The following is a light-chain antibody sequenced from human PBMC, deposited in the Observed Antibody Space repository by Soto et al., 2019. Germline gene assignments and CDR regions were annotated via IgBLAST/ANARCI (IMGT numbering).Light chain of an antibody. CDR3: MQSTQLPPT. CDR2: EVS. Sequence: DVVMTQTPLSLSVDPGQPASISCKSSQSLLHITGETFLFWYLQKPGQSPQLLIYEVSTRVSGVPDRFSGSGSGTDFTLEISRVETDDVGIYYCMQSTQLPPTFGQGTRLEIK. J-gene: IGKJ5*01. CDR1: QSLLHITGETF. V-gene: IGKV2D-29*02.